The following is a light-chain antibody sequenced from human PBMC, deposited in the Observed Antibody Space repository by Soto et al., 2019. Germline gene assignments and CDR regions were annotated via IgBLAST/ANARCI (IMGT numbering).Light chain of an antibody. V-gene: IGKV4-1*01. CDR3: EQYYSSPLT. CDR1: QSVLYSSSNKNS. CDR2: WAS. Sequence: DIVMTQSPDSLAVSLGERATINCKSSQSVLYSSSNKNSLAWYQQKPGQPPKLLIYWASTRESGGPARFSGSGSCTDFTSAITSRQAEDVAVYYCEQYYSSPLTFGGGTKVEIK. J-gene: IGKJ4*01.